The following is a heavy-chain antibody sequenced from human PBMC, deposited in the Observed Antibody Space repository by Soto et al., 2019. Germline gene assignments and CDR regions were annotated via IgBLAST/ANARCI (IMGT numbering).Heavy chain of an antibody. V-gene: IGHV1-69*01. CDR2: IIPIFGTA. CDR1: GGTFSSYA. J-gene: IGHJ2*01. Sequence: QVQLVQSGAEVKKPGSSVKVSCKASGGTFSSYAISWVRQAPGQGLEWMGGIIPIFGTANYEQKFQGRVRITADESTSTAYMELSSVSSEDTAVYYCAGGGGRDCYNYWYLDLWGRGTLVTVSS. CDR3: AGGGGRDCYNYWYLDL. D-gene: IGHD2-21*01.